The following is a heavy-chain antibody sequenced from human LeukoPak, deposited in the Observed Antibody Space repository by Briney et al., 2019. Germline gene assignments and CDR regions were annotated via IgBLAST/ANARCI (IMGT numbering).Heavy chain of an antibody. V-gene: IGHV3-11*01. CDR1: GFTFSDYY. Sequence: GGSLRLSCAASGFTFSDYYMSWIRQAPGKGLEWVSYISSSGSTIYYADSVKGRFTISRDNAKNSLYLQMSSLRAEDTAVYYCAREGDDYGDYLNWFDPWGQGTLVTVSS. J-gene: IGHJ5*02. D-gene: IGHD4-17*01. CDR3: AREGDDYGDYLNWFDP. CDR2: ISSSGSTI.